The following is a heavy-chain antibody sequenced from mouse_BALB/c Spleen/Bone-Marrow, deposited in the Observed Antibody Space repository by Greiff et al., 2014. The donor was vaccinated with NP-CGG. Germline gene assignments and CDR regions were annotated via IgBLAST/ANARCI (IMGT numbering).Heavy chain of an antibody. J-gene: IGHJ4*01. CDR2: IDPANGNT. CDR3: AIYYGNYYAMDY. Sequence: SGAELVKPGASVKLSCTASGFNIKDTYMHWVKQRPEQGLEWIGRIDPANGNTKYDPKFQGKATITADTSSNTAYLQLSSLTSEDTAVYYCAIYYGNYYAMDYWGQGTSVTASS. V-gene: IGHV14-3*02. CDR1: GFNIKDTY. D-gene: IGHD2-1*01.